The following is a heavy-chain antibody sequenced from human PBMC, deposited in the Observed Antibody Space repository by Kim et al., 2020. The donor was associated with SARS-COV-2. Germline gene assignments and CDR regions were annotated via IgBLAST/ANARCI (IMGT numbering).Heavy chain of an antibody. D-gene: IGHD6-19*01. V-gene: IGHV3-73*01. Sequence: SVTTRFTISRDDSKNTAYLQMNSLKTEDTAVYYCTRGNPIPGGWYDAFDIWGQGTMVTVSS. CDR3: TRGNPIPGGWYDAFDI. J-gene: IGHJ3*02.